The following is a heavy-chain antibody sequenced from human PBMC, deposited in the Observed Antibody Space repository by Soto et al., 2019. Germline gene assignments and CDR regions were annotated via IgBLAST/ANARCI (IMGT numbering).Heavy chain of an antibody. CDR3: ARVSGSYYYGMDV. J-gene: IGHJ6*04. D-gene: IGHD1-26*01. Sequence: SETLSLTCAVSGGSISSSNWWSWVRQPPGKGLEWIGEIYHSGSTNYNPSLKSRVTISVDKSKNQFSLKLSSVTAADTAVYYCARVSGSYYYGMDVWGKGTTVTVSS. CDR2: IYHSGST. CDR1: GGSISSSNW. V-gene: IGHV4-4*02.